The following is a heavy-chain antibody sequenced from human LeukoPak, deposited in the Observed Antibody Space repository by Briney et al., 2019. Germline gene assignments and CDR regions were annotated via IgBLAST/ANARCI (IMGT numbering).Heavy chain of an antibody. CDR2: ISASGGST. CDR3: AKGTAAPGIFDY. CDR1: GFSFTNYA. J-gene: IGHJ4*02. V-gene: IGHV3-23*01. Sequence: GGSLRLSWAASGFSFTNYAMSWVRQAPGKGLEWVSAISASGGSTYYADSVKGRFTISRDNSKSTLYLQMNSLRAEDTAVYYCAKGTAAPGIFDYWGQGTLVTVSS. D-gene: IGHD6-13*01.